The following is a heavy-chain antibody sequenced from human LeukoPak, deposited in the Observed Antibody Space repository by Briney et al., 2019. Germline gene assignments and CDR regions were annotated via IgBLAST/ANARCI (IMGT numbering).Heavy chain of an antibody. D-gene: IGHD6-19*01. CDR1: GFTSSSYW. CDR2: IKEDGSEK. CDR3: ARDHGTGWYVDYFDY. V-gene: IGHV3-7*01. J-gene: IGHJ4*02. Sequence: GGSLRLSCAASGFTSSSYWMRWVRQAPGKGLEWVATIKEDGSEKYYVDSVKGRFTISRDNAKNSLYLQMSSLRAEDTAVYYCARDHGTGWYVDYFDYWGQGTPVTVSS.